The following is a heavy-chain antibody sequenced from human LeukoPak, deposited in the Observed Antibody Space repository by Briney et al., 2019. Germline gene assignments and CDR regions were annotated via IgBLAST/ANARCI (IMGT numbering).Heavy chain of an antibody. CDR1: GYSFTSYW. V-gene: IGHV5-10-1*01. J-gene: IGHJ4*02. Sequence: GESLKISCKGSGYSFTSYWISWVRQMPGKGLEWMGRIDPSDSYTNYSPSFQGHVTISADKSISTARLQWSSLKASDTAMYYCARRFGYCSSTSCYSGFDYWGQGTLVTVSS. CDR2: IDPSDSYT. CDR3: ARRFGYCSSTSCYSGFDY. D-gene: IGHD2-2*01.